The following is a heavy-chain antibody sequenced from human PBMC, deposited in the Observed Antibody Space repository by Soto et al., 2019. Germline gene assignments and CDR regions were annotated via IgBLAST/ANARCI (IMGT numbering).Heavy chain of an antibody. CDR1: GFTFSSYS. J-gene: IGHJ3*02. CDR3: ARVVVVAEVDAFDI. D-gene: IGHD2-15*01. Sequence: GGSLRLSCAASGFTFSSYSMNWVRQAPGKGLEWVSYISSSSSTIYYAGSVKGRFTISRDNAKNSLYLQMNSLRAEDTAVYYCARVVVVAEVDAFDIWGQGTMVTVSS. V-gene: IGHV3-48*01. CDR2: ISSSSSTI.